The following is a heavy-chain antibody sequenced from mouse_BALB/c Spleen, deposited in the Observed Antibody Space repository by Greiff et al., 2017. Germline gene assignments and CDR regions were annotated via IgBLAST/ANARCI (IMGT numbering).Heavy chain of an antibody. CDR3: ARSHYGSSYWYFDV. CDR1: GFNIKDTY. Sequence: EVQLQQSGAELVKPGASVKLSCTASGFNIKDTYMHWVKQRPEQGLEWIGRIDPANGNTKYDPKFQGKATITADTSSNTAYLQLSSLTSEDTAVYYCARSHYGSSYWYFDVWGAGTTVTVSS. CDR2: IDPANGNT. J-gene: IGHJ1*01. D-gene: IGHD1-1*01. V-gene: IGHV14-3*02.